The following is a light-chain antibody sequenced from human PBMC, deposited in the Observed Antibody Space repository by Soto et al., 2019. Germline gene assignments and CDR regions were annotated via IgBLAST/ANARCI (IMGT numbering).Light chain of an antibody. V-gene: IGLV2-8*01. J-gene: IGLJ2*01. CDR2: EVY. Sequence: QSVLTQPPSASGSPGQSVTISCTGTSSDVGGYNYVSWYQHHPDKAPKLIIYEVYKRPSGVPDRFSGSKSGNTASLTVSGLQAEDEAEYYCSSYAASDSFVVFGGWTKLTVL. CDR1: SSDVGGYNY. CDR3: SSYAASDSFVV.